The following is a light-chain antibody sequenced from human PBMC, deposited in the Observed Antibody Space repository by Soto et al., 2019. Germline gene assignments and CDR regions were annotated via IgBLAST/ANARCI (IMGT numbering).Light chain of an antibody. CDR2: AAS. CDR3: QQLNSYPLT. CDR1: QGISSS. Sequence: DIQLTESPSALSASVGDRGTITCLASQGISSSLAWYQQKPGKAPKLLIYAASTLQSGVPSRFSGRASWTDFPLTISSLQPEDFATYYCQQLNSYPLTFGGGTKVDI. J-gene: IGKJ4*01. V-gene: IGKV1-9*01.